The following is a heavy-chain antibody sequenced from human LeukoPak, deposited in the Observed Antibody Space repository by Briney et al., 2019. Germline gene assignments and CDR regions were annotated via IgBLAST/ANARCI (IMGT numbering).Heavy chain of an antibody. D-gene: IGHD3-10*01. CDR3: ARVVRGLILDY. V-gene: IGHV1-8*03. CDR2: MNPNSGNT. Sequence: ASVKVSCKXSGYTFTSYDINWVRQATGQGLEWMGWMNPNSGNTGYAQKFQGRVTITRNTSISTAYMELSSLRSEDTAVYYCARVVRGLILDYWGQGTLVTVSS. CDR1: GYTFTSYD. J-gene: IGHJ4*02.